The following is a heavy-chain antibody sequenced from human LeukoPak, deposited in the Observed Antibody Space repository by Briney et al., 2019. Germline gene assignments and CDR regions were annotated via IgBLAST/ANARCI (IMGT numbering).Heavy chain of an antibody. D-gene: IGHD2-2*01. J-gene: IGHJ5*02. V-gene: IGHV3-23*01. CDR3: ARTKPRYCSSTSCPSHWFDP. Sequence: GGSLRLSCAASGFTFSNYGMSWVRQAPGKGLEWVSAISGRDTNTYYADSVKGRFTISRDNSKNTLYLQMNSLRAEDTAAYYCARTKPRYCSSTSCPSHWFDPWGQGTLVTVSS. CDR1: GFTFSNYG. CDR2: ISGRDTNT.